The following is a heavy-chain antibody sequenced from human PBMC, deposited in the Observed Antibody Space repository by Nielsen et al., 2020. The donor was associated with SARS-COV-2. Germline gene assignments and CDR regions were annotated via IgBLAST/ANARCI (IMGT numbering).Heavy chain of an antibody. Sequence: SETLSLTCAVYGGSFSGFYWSWIRQPPGKGLEWIGEINHSGSTNYNPSLKSRVTISVDTSKNQFSLKLNSVTAADTAVYYCARVGNVDTAMIEDYWGQGTLVTVSS. V-gene: IGHV4-34*01. CDR2: INHSGST. J-gene: IGHJ4*02. D-gene: IGHD5-18*01. CDR1: GGSFSGFY. CDR3: ARVGNVDTAMIEDY.